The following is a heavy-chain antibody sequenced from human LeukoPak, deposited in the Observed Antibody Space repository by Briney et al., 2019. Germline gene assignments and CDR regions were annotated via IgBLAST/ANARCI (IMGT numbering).Heavy chain of an antibody. Sequence: SSESLSLTCTLSGRSISSYYSSWIRQPPGEGLGWIGYIYYIVSTNYNPSLKSRVTISVDTSKNQFSLKLSSVTAADTAVYYCARAYGYCSGTSCLYYYYGMDVWGQGTTVTVSS. CDR1: GRSISSYY. CDR2: IYYIVST. J-gene: IGHJ6*02. CDR3: ARAYGYCSGTSCLYYYYGMDV. V-gene: IGHV4-59*01. D-gene: IGHD2-2*03.